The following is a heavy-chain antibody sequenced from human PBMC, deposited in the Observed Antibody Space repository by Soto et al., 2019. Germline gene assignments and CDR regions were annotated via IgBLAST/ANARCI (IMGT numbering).Heavy chain of an antibody. J-gene: IGHJ6*02. CDR3: SHFTTLYGLDV. CDR2: IYWDNDK. V-gene: IGHV2-5*02. Sequence: QITLKESGPTLVKPTQSLTLTCTFSGFSLSTSGVGVGWIRQPPGKALEWLALIYWDNDKRHSPSLKSRLTXTXXTPKNQVVLTVTNMDPVDTATYYCSHFTTLYGLDVWGQGTTVTVSS. CDR1: GFSLSTSGVG. D-gene: IGHD3-3*01.